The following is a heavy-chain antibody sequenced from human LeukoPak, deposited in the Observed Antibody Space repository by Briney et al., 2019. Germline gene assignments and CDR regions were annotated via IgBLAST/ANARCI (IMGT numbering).Heavy chain of an antibody. CDR3: ARNHYYGSGSDFDY. J-gene: IGHJ4*02. D-gene: IGHD3-10*01. V-gene: IGHV1-2*02. CDR2: INPNSGGT. Sequence: ASVEVSCKASGYTFTGYYMHWVRQPPGQGLEWMGWINPNSGGTNYAQKFQGRVTMTRDTSISTAYMELSRLRSDDTAVYYCARNHYYGSGSDFDYWGQGTLVTVSS. CDR1: GYTFTGYY.